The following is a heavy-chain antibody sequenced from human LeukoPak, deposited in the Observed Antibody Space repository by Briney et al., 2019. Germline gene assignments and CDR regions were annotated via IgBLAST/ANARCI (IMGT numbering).Heavy chain of an antibody. Sequence: GGSLRLSCAASGFTFSSYAMHWVRQAPGKGLEWVAVISYDGSNKYYADSVKGRFTISRDNSKNTLYLQMNSLRAEDTAVYYCARETGASVAATLDYWGQGTLVTVSS. D-gene: IGHD2-15*01. J-gene: IGHJ4*02. CDR2: ISYDGSNK. CDR3: ARETGASVAATLDY. V-gene: IGHV3-30-3*01. CDR1: GFTFSSYA.